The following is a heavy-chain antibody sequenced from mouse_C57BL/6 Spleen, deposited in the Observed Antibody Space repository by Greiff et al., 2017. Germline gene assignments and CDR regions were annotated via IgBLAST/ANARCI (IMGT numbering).Heavy chain of an antibody. Sequence: QVQLKESGPGLVQPSQSLSITCTVSGFSLTSYGVHWVRQSPGKGLEWLGVIWSGGSTDYNAAFISSLSISKDNSKSQVFFKMHSLQADDTAIYYCARHGEAMDYWGQGTSVTVSS. CDR1: GFSLTSYG. V-gene: IGHV2-2*01. CDR2: IWSGGST. J-gene: IGHJ4*01. CDR3: ARHGEAMDY.